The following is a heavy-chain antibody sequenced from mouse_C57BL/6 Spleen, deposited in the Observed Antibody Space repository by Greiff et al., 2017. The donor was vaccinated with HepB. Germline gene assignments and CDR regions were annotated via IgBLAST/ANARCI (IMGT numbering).Heavy chain of an antibody. Sequence: DVKLQESGPGMVKPSQSLSLTCTVTGYSITSGYDWHWIRHFPGNKLEWMGYISYSGSTNYNPSLKSRISITHDTSKNHFFLKLNSVTTEDTATYYCARSFYWYFDVWGTGTTVTVSS. CDR1: GYSITSGYD. J-gene: IGHJ1*03. CDR2: ISYSGST. CDR3: ARSFYWYFDV. V-gene: IGHV3-1*01.